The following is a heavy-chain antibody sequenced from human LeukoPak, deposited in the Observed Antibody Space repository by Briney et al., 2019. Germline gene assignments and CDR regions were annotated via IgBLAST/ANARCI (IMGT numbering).Heavy chain of an antibody. V-gene: IGHV4-39*07. J-gene: IGHJ4*02. CDR3: ARDGMWFGEFRFDY. CDR1: GGSISSTTYY. CDR2: IYFSGST. D-gene: IGHD3-10*01. Sequence: SETLSLTCAVSGGSISSTTYYWGWIRQPPGKGLEWIGSIYFSGSTYYNPSLKSRVSISVDTSKNQFSLKLSSVTDADTAVYYCARDGMWFGEFRFDYWGQGTLVTVSS.